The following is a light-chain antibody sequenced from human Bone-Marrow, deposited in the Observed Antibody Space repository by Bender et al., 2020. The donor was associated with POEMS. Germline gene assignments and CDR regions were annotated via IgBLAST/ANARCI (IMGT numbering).Light chain of an antibody. CDR2: DVN. CDR1: GSDVALYKY. Sequence: QSALTQPASVSGYPGQSITISCTETGSDVALYKYVSWYQQYPGKAPKLMIYDVNNRPSGVSNRFSGSKSGTTASLTISGLQAEDEADYYCSSYTSDNTYVFGTGTQGNVL. CDR3: SSYTSDNTYV. J-gene: IGLJ1*01. V-gene: IGLV2-14*03.